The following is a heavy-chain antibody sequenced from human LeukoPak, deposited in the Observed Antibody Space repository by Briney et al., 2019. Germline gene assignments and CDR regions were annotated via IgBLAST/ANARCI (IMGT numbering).Heavy chain of an antibody. J-gene: IGHJ6*02. CDR1: GFTFSSYG. Sequence: GGSLRLSCAASGFTFSSYGMHWVRQAPGKGLEWVALIWYDGSNKYYADSVKGRFTISRDNSKNTLYLQMNSLRAEDTAEYYCARTLGVCSGGSCYNYYKGMDVWGQGTTVTVSS. D-gene: IGHD2-15*01. CDR3: ARTLGVCSGGSCYNYYKGMDV. CDR2: IWYDGSNK. V-gene: IGHV3-33*01.